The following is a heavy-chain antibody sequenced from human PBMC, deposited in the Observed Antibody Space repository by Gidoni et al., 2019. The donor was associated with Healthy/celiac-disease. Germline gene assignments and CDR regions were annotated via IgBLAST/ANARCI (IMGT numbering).Heavy chain of an antibody. J-gene: IGHJ4*02. V-gene: IGHV1-3*01. Sequence: QVQLVQSGAEVKKPGASVKVSCKASGYTFTSYPMHWVRQAPGQRLEWMGWINAGNGNTKYSQKFQGRVTITRDTSASTAYMELSSLRSEDTAVYYCARDVEYSSSLFTTSPGYWGQGTLVTVSS. CDR1: GYTFTSYP. D-gene: IGHD6-6*01. CDR3: ARDVEYSSSLFTTSPGY. CDR2: INAGNGNT.